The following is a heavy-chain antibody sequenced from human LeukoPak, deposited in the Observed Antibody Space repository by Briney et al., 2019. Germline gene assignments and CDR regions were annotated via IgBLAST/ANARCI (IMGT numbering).Heavy chain of an antibody. V-gene: IGHV1-69*01. CDR3: ARADYYGSGSYYNPIDY. D-gene: IGHD3-10*01. CDR1: GGTFSSYA. Sequence: SVKVSCKAPGGTFSSYAISWVRQAPGQGLEWMGGIIPIFGTANYAQKFQGRVTITADESTSTAYMELSSLRSEDTAVYYCARADYYGSGSYYNPIDYWGQGTLVTVSS. CDR2: IIPIFGTA. J-gene: IGHJ4*02.